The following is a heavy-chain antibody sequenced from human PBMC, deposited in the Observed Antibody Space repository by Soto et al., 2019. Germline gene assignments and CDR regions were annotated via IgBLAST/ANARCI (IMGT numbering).Heavy chain of an antibody. CDR1: GGSISSSSYY. D-gene: IGHD3-22*01. Sequence: SETLSLTCSVSGGSISSSSYYWGWLRQPPGKGLEWIGSSYYSGSTHYNPSLKSRVTISVDTSKNQFSLKLSSVTAADTAVYYCARHINMITPTWFDPWGQGTMVT. J-gene: IGHJ5*02. CDR3: ARHINMITPTWFDP. CDR2: SYYSGST. V-gene: IGHV4-39*01.